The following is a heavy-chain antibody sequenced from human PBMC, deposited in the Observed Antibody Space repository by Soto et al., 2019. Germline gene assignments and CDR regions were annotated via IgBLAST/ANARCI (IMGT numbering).Heavy chain of an antibody. CDR1: GFTVSSNY. V-gene: IGHV3-53*01. CDR3: ARGRVEMATTPLDY. J-gene: IGHJ4*02. D-gene: IGHD1-1*01. Sequence: GGSLRLSCAASGFTVSSNYMSWVRQAPGKGLEWVSVIYSGGSTYYADSVKGRFTISRDNSKNTLYLQMNSLRAEDTAVYYCARGRVEMATTPLDYWGQGTLVTVS. CDR2: IYSGGST.